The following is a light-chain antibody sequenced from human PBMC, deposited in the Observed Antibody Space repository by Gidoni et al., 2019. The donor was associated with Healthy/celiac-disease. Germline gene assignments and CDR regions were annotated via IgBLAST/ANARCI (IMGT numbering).Light chain of an antibody. J-gene: IGKJ5*01. CDR3: QERSNWPPIT. V-gene: IGKV3-11*01. CDR2: DAS. Sequence: EIVLTQSPATLSLSPGERATLSCRASQGVSSYLAWYQQKPGQAPRLLIYDASNRDTAIPARCSGSGSGTDATLTISSLEPEDFAVYYCQERSNWPPITFGHGTRVEIK. CDR1: QGVSSY.